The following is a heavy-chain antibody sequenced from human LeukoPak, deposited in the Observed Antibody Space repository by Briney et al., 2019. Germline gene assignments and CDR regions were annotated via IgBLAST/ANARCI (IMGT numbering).Heavy chain of an antibody. J-gene: IGHJ4*02. CDR1: GFTFSSYW. D-gene: IGHD1/OR15-1a*01. CDR3: AKGTKPVMTIPDY. V-gene: IGHV3-7*03. Sequence: GGSLRLSCAASGFTFSSYWMSWVRQAPGKGLEWVANIKQDGSEKYYVDSVKGRFTISRDNAKNSLYLQMNSLRAEDTAMYYCAKGTKPVMTIPDYWGQGILVTVSS. CDR2: IKQDGSEK.